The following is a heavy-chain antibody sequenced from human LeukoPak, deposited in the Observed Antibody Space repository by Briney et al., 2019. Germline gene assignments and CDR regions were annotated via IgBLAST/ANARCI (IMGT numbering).Heavy chain of an antibody. CDR3: ARVVAANWFDP. CDR1: GYTFTGYY. Sequence: ASVKVSCKASGYTFTGYYMHWVRQAPGQGLEWMGWINPNSGNTGYAQKFQGRVTMTRNTSISTAYMELSSLRSEDTAVYYCARVVAANWFDPWGQGTLVTVSS. V-gene: IGHV1-8*02. J-gene: IGHJ5*02. CDR2: INPNSGNT. D-gene: IGHD2-15*01.